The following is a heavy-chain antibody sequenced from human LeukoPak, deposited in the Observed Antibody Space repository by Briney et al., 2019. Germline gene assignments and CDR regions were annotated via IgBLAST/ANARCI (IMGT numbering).Heavy chain of an antibody. V-gene: IGHV3-48*03. Sequence: GGSLRLSCAATGFTFRNYEVNWVRQAPGKGLEWISYISSSGSTIYFADSVKGRFTISRDNAKKSMYLQTNSLRAEDTAVYYCARGRDGYNLIDAFDIWGQGTMVTVSS. CDR1: GFTFRNYE. CDR2: ISSSGSTI. D-gene: IGHD5-24*01. CDR3: ARGRDGYNLIDAFDI. J-gene: IGHJ3*02.